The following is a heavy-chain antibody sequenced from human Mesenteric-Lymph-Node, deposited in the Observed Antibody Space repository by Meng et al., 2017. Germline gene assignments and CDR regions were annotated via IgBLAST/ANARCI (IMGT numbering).Heavy chain of an antibody. CDR3: ARADYILRGARITSRGDAFDI. CDR1: GGSISSGAYY. J-gene: IGHJ3*02. CDR2: IRYTGST. D-gene: IGHD3-10*01. Sequence: SETLSLTCTVSGGSISSGAYYWTWIRQFPGKGLEWIGYIRYTGSTYYNPSLKSPVSISIDTSKNQFSLKMSSVTAADTAVYFCARADYILRGARITSRGDAFDIWGQGTLVTVSS. V-gene: IGHV4-31*01.